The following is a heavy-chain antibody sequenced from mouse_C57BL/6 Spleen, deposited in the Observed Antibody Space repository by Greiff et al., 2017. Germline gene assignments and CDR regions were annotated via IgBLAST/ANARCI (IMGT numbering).Heavy chain of an antibody. CDR2: ISYSGST. CDR3: ASGSGSSYGYFDV. V-gene: IGHV3-8*01. J-gene: IGHJ1*03. CDR1: GYSITSDY. Sequence: EVKLVESGPGLAKPSQTLSLTCSVTGYSITSDYWNWIRKFPGNKLEYMGYISYSGSTYYNPSLKSRISITQDTSKNQYYLQLNSVTTEDTATYYCASGSGSSYGYFDVWGTGTTVTVSS. D-gene: IGHD1-1*01.